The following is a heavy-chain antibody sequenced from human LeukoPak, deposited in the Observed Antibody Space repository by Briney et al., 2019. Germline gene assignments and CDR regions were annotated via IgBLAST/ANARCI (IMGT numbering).Heavy chain of an antibody. CDR1: GYSFTGSW. CDR3: ARQDTSGWYHYFDY. D-gene: IGHD6-19*01. CDR2: IYPGDSDT. V-gene: IGHV5-51*01. Sequence: GESLKISCKGSGYSFTGSWIGWMRQMPGKGLEWMGIIYPGDSDTRYSPSFQGQVTISADESISTAYLQWSSLKASDTAMYYCARQDTSGWYHYFDYWGQGTLVTVSS. J-gene: IGHJ4*02.